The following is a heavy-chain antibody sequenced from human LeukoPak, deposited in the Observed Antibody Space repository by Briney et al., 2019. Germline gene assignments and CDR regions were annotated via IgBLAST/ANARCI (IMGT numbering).Heavy chain of an antibody. V-gene: IGHV3-7*03. CDR1: GFTLSSRW. Sequence: QPGGSLRLSCVVSGFTLSSRWMMWVRQAPGEGLEWMTNINRDGSEKNYVDSVKGRFTITRDNAENSLYLQMNSLKVEDSAIYYCATYVSWSGYNIAYWGQGTLVTVSS. CDR3: ATYVSWSGYNIAY. J-gene: IGHJ4*02. D-gene: IGHD3-3*01. CDR2: INRDGSEK.